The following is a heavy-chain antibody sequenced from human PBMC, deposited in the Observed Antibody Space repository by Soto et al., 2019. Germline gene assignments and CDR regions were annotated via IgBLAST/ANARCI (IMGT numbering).Heavy chain of an antibody. CDR2: INPNSGGT. D-gene: IGHD2-8*01. CDR1: GYTFTGYY. J-gene: IGHJ3*02. CDR3: ARGNGAFDI. Sequence: ASVKVSCKASGYTFTGYYMHWVRQAPGQGLEWMGWINPNSGGTNYAQKFQGWVTMTRDTSISTAHMELSRLRSDETAVYYCARGNGAFDIWGQGTMVTVSS. V-gene: IGHV1-2*04.